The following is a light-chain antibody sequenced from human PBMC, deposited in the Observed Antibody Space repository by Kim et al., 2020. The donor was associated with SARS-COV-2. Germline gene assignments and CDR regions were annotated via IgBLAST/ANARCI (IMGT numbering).Light chain of an antibody. CDR2: GHN. Sequence: KAVPTSVTRHRGTIGNNYVQWYQQRPGHPPTTVIYGHNQRPSGIPDRFSGSNDGSSNSASLTSSGVKTEDEDYCYCQSYGSNRWLFGGGTQLTVL. V-gene: IGLV6-57*01. CDR3: QSYGSNRWL. J-gene: IGLJ3*02. CDR1: RGTIGNNY.